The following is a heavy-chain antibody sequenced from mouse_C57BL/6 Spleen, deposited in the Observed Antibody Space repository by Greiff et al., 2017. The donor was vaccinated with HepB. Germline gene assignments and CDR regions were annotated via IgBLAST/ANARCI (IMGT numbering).Heavy chain of an antibody. J-gene: IGHJ1*03. CDR2: IYPGSGST. D-gene: IGHD2-5*01. CDR3: ARNRYSNYVYFDV. CDR1: GYTFTSYW. V-gene: IGHV1-55*01. Sequence: QVQLKQSGAELVKPGASVKMSCKASGYTFTSYWITWVKQRPGQGLEWIGDIYPGSGSTNYNEKFKSKATLTVDTSSSTAYMQLSSLTSEDSAVYYWARNRYSNYVYFDVWGTGTTVTVSS.